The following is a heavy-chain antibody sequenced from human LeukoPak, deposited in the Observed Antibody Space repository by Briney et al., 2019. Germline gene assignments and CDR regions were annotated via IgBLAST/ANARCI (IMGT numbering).Heavy chain of an antibody. J-gene: IGHJ6*03. D-gene: IGHD1-26*01. V-gene: IGHV4-4*02. CDR3: ARDARVGATIYYHYYYMDV. Sequence: SGTLSLTCAVSGGSISSSNWWSWVRQPPGKGLEWIGYIYYSGSTNYNPSLKSRVTISVDTSKNQFSLKLSSVTAADTAVYYCARDARVGATIYYHYYYMDVWGKGTTVTVSS. CDR1: GGSISSSNW. CDR2: IYYSGST.